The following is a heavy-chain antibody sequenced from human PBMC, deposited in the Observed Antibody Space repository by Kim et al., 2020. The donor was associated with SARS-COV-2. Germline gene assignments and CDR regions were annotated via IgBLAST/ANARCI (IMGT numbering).Heavy chain of an antibody. Sequence: GGSLRLSCAASGFAFSSYAMSWVRQAPGKGLEWVSSVSGSGDSTYYADTVKGRVTISRDNSKSTLYLEMNSLRAEDTAVYYCAKDRLSSGIAPRFDPWC. CDR2: VSGSGDST. CDR3: AKDRLSSGIAPRFDP. D-gene: IGHD3-10*01. V-gene: IGHV3-23*01. J-gene: IGHJ5*02. CDR1: GFAFSSYA.